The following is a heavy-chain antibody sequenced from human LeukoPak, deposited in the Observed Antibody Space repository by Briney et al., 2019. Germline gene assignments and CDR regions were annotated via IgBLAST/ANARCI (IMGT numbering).Heavy chain of an antibody. CDR1: GGSISSYY. Sequence: SETLSLTCTVSGGSISSYYWSWIRQPPGKGLEWIGEINHSGSTNYNPSLKSRVTISVDTSKNQFSLKLSSVTAADTAVYYCARGPTIPYYDFWSTETIYYYYMDVWGKGTTVTVSS. J-gene: IGHJ6*03. CDR3: ARGPTIPYYDFWSTETIYYYYMDV. CDR2: INHSGST. V-gene: IGHV4-34*01. D-gene: IGHD3-3*01.